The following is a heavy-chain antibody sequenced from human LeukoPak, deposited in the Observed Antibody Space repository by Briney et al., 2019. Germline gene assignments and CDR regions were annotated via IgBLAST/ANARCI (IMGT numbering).Heavy chain of an antibody. CDR2: IKQDGSEM. CDR3: ARGLGYNIY. J-gene: IGHJ4*02. Sequence: GXSLRLSCAASGFTFSSYWMSWVRQAPGKGLEWVANIKQDGSEMNYMDSVRGRFTISRDNAKTSLYLQVNSLRAEDTAVYYCARGLGYNIYWGQGTLVTVSS. V-gene: IGHV3-7*03. D-gene: IGHD1-14*01. CDR1: GFTFSSYW.